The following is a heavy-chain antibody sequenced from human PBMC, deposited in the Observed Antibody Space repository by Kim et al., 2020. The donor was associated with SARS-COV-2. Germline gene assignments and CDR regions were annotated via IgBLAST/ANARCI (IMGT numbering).Heavy chain of an antibody. Sequence: GGSLRLSCAASEFPFNTYAMSWVRQAPGRGLEWVSAISDSGVTTFYADSVKGRFTISRDNSKNTLFLHMNSLRVEDTAVYYCTGSRGGLRFHSFDYWGQGTLVTGS. J-gene: IGHJ4*02. CDR2: ISDSGVTT. CDR1: EFPFNTYA. CDR3: TGSRGGLRFHSFDY. D-gene: IGHD5-12*01. V-gene: IGHV3-23*01.